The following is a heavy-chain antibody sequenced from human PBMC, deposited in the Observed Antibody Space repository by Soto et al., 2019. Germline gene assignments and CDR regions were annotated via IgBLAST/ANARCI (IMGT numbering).Heavy chain of an antibody. CDR2: ISAYNGNT. D-gene: IGHD2-2*01. Sequence: QVQLVQSGAEVKKPGASVKVSCKTSGYTFTSYGISWVRQAPGQGLEWMGWISAYNGNTNYAQKLQGRVTMTTDTSTSSAYMELRCLRSDDTAVYCCGRCVLVPSVPYYDYDGMDVWGQGTTVTVSS. CDR1: GYTFTSYG. CDR3: GRCVLVPSVPYYDYDGMDV. V-gene: IGHV1-18*01. J-gene: IGHJ6*02.